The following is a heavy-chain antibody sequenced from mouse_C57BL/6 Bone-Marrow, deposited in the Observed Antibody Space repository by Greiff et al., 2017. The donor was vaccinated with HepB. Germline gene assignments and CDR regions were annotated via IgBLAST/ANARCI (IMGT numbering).Heavy chain of an antibody. D-gene: IGHD1-1*01. V-gene: IGHV5-9-1*02. J-gene: IGHJ4*01. CDR3: TRGDGSSYDYAMDY. CDR1: GFTFSSYA. Sequence: EVKLMESGEGLVKPGGSLKLSCAASGFTFSSYAMSWVRQTPEKRLEWVAYISSGGDYIYYADTVKGRFTISRDNARNTLYLQMSSLKSEDTAMYYCTRGDGSSYDYAMDYWGQGTSVTVSS. CDR2: ISSGGDYI.